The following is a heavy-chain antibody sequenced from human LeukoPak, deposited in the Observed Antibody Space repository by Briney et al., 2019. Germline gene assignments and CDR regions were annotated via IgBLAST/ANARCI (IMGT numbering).Heavy chain of an antibody. D-gene: IGHD2-15*01. Sequence: GGSLRLSCAASGFTFNRYNMNWVRRAPGKGLEWVSSISTSSSYTYYADSVRGRFTISRDTAKNSLYLQMNSLRAEDTAVYSCARGADGVSSNSRGWFDPWGQGTLVIVSS. V-gene: IGHV3-21*01. CDR1: GFTFNRYN. J-gene: IGHJ5*02. CDR2: ISTSSSYT. CDR3: ARGADGVSSNSRGWFDP.